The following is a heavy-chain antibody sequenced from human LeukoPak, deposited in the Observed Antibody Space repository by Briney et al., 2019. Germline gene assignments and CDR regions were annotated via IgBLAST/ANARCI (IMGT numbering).Heavy chain of an antibody. Sequence: SETLSLTCSVSNGSVNSGDYYWTWIRQPPGKGLEWVGHIYRMRITNYSPSLESRVSISLDTSENQFSLNLRSVTAADTAMYYCARSSWSGKGGRGLSSWGQGTLVTVSS. D-gene: IGHD1-26*01. CDR3: ARSSWSGKGGRGLSS. CDR1: NGSVNSGDYY. CDR2: IYRMRIT. J-gene: IGHJ5*02. V-gene: IGHV4-30-4*08.